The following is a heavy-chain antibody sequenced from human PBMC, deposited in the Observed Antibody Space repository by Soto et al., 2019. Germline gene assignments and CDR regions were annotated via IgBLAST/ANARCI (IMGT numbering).Heavy chain of an antibody. CDR1: GGTFSSYA. V-gene: IGHV1-69*06. CDR2: IIPIFGTA. D-gene: IGHD3-22*01. CDR3: ARLYYYGCSGYYSPFDN. J-gene: IGHJ4*02. Sequence: RASVKVSCKASGGTFSSYAISWVRQAPGQGLEWMGGIIPIFGTANYAQKFQGRVTITADKSTSTAYMELSSLRSEDTAVYYCARLYYYGCSGYYSPFDNWGQGSLVT.